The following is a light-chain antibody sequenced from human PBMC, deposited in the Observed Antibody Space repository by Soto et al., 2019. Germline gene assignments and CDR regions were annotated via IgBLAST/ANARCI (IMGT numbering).Light chain of an antibody. V-gene: IGKV3-20*01. Sequence: EIVLTQSPGTLSLSPGERATLSCRASQSVDYNCVAWYQQKPGQAPRLLIYRASTRAAGIPDRFTGSVSGTGFTLAISRLETEDFAVYHCQQYGRSSLTFGGGTKVEIK. CDR3: QQYGRSSLT. CDR2: RAS. J-gene: IGKJ4*01. CDR1: QSVDYNC.